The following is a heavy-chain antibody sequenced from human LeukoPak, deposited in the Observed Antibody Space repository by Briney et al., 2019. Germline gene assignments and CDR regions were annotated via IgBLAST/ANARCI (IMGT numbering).Heavy chain of an antibody. CDR2: ISYDGSNK. CDR1: GFTFSSYV. CDR3: AKDRTSVHLWLSDLGY. J-gene: IGHJ4*02. Sequence: GRSLRLSCAASGFTFSSYVMHWVRQAPGKGLEWVAIISYDGSNKYYADSVKGRFTISRDNSKNTLFLQMNSLRAEDTAVYYCAKDRTSVHLWLSDLGYWGQGTLVTVSS. D-gene: IGHD5-18*01. V-gene: IGHV3-30*18.